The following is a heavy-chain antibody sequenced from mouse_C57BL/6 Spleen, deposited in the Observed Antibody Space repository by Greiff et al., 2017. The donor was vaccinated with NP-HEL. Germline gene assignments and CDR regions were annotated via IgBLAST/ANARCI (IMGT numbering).Heavy chain of an antibody. CDR3: ARGGDYDYDGEFAY. CDR2: INPNYGTT. Sequence: LQESGPELVKPGASVKISCKASGYSFTDYNMNWVKQSNGKSLEWIGVINPNYGTTSYNQKFKGKATLTVDQSSSTAYMQLNSLTSEDSAVYYCARGGDYDYDGEFAYWGQGTLVTVSA. CDR1: GYSFTDYN. V-gene: IGHV1-39*01. D-gene: IGHD2-4*01. J-gene: IGHJ3*01.